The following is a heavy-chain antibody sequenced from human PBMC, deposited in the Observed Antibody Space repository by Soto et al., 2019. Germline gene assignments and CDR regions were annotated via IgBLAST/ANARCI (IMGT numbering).Heavy chain of an antibody. V-gene: IGHV5-51*01. Sequence: GESLKISCRGSGYSFISYYIAWVRQVPGKGLEWMGIIYPGDSDTRYTPSFQGQVTISADKSTSTAYLQWSSLKASDTATYYCARMDLLCHSTSCYLDNWAQGTLLTVPS. D-gene: IGHD2-2*01. CDR2: IYPGDSDT. CDR1: GYSFISYY. J-gene: IGHJ4*02. CDR3: ARMDLLCHSTSCYLDN.